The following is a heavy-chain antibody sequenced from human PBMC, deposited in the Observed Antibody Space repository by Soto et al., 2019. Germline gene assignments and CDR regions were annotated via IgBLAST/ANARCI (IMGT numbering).Heavy chain of an antibody. V-gene: IGHV3-21*01. D-gene: IGHD3-10*01. CDR3: AVEGSNWFAT. J-gene: IGHJ5*02. CDR1: GFTFSSYS. Sequence: GGSLRLSCAASGFTFSSYSMNWVRQAPGKGLEWVSSISSSSSYIYYADSVKGRFTISRDNAKNSLYLQMNSLRDEDTALYYCAVEGSNWFATWGQGTLVTVSS. CDR2: ISSSSSYI.